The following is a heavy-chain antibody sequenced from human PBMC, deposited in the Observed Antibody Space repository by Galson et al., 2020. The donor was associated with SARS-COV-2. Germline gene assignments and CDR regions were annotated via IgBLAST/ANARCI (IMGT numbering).Heavy chain of an antibody. D-gene: IGHD1-1*01. CDR1: GFTFSSYW. Sequence: QLGESLKISCAASGFTFSSYWMSWVRQAPGKGLEWVANIKQDGSEQYYVDSVKGRFTISRDNAKNSLYLQMNSLRAEDTAVYYCASANWNDDYFDDWGQGTLVTVSS. V-gene: IGHV3-7*01. CDR3: ASANWNDDYFDD. CDR2: IKQDGSEQ. J-gene: IGHJ4*02.